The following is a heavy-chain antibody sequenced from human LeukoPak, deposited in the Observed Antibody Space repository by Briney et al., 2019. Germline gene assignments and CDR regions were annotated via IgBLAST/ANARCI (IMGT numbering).Heavy chain of an antibody. Sequence: PSETLSLTCTVSGGSISSYYWSWIRQPPGKGLEWIGYIYYSGSTNYNPSLKSRVTISVDTSKNQFSLKLSSVTAADTAVYYCAGIAAAGEPSYYYYGMDVWGQGTTVTVSS. CDR3: AGIAAAGEPSYYYYGMDV. J-gene: IGHJ6*02. D-gene: IGHD6-13*01. CDR2: IYYSGST. V-gene: IGHV4-59*01. CDR1: GGSISSYY.